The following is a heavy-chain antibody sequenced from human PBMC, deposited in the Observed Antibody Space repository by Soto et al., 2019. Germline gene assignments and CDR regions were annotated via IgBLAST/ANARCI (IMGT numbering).Heavy chain of an antibody. J-gene: IGHJ5*02. D-gene: IGHD5-12*01. CDR3: AKGDNLGPKTGYAFDP. CDR2: TYSRSKWYN. Sequence: PSQTLSLTCAISGDSVSSNTASWSWVRQSPSRGLEWLGRTYSRSKWYNDYAVSVKSRIIINPDTSKNQFSLQLNSVTPEDTAVYYCAKGDNLGPKTGYAFDPWGQGIPVTVSS. CDR1: GDSVSSNTAS. V-gene: IGHV6-1*01.